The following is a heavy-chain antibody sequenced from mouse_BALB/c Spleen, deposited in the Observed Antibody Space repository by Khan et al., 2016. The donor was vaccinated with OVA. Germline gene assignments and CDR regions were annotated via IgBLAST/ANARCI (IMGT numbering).Heavy chain of an antibody. V-gene: IGHV1-69*02. J-gene: IGHJ3*01. CDR1: GYTFSSYW. CDR3: ARSYYYGSGTWFAY. D-gene: IGHD1-1*01. Sequence: VQLQQPGAELVKPGASVKLSCKASGYTFSSYWMHWVKQRPGQGLEWLGEIDPSDSHTNYNQKIKGKATLNVDKSSSIAYMHRSSLTSEDSAVYYCARSYYYGSGTWFAYWGQGTLVTVSA. CDR2: IDPSDSHT.